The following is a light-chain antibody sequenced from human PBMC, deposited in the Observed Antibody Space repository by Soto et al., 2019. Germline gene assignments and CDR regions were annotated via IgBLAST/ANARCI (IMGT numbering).Light chain of an antibody. V-gene: IGKV3-20*01. J-gene: IGKJ1*01. CDR3: QQYHKSPRT. CDR2: GAF. CDR1: QTVGGDY. Sequence: EIVLTQSPGTLSLSPGERATLSCRASQTVGGDYLAWYQQKPGQAPRLLIYGAFNRAGGTPDGFSGSGSGTDFTLTITRLEPEDFAVYYCQQYHKSPRTFGQGTKVDI.